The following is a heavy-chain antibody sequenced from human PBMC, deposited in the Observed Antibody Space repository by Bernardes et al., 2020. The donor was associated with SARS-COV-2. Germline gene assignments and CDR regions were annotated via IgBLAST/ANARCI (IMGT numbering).Heavy chain of an antibody. Sequence: GGSLRLSCAASGFTFTNYAMTWVRLAPGRGLEWVSTIDVGGTGTYYADSVRGRFTISRDNSKNTLFLQMNSLRAEDTAMFYCARVFGARWSQRAYFDSWGQGTLVTVSS. J-gene: IGHJ4*02. V-gene: IGHV3-23*01. CDR2: IDVGGTGT. D-gene: IGHD3-3*01. CDR1: GFTFTNYA. CDR3: ARVFGARWSQRAYFDS.